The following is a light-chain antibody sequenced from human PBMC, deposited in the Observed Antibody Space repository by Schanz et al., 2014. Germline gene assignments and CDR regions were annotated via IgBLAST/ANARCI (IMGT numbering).Light chain of an antibody. CDR3: QQYNNWPPMYT. J-gene: IGKJ2*01. CDR1: QTVSNS. CDR2: AAS. V-gene: IGKV3D-15*01. Sequence: EIVLTQSPATLSLSPGERATLSCRASQTVSNSLAWYQQKPGQAPRLLIYAASNRATGIPARFSGSGSGTEFTLTISSLQSEDFAVYYCQQYNNWPPMYTFGQGTKLEIK.